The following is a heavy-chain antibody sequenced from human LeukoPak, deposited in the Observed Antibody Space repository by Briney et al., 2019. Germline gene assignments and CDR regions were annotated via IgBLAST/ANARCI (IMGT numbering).Heavy chain of an antibody. CDR2: ISGGGGST. V-gene: IGHV3-23*01. CDR3: AKGGKWDVTPFDY. J-gene: IGHJ4*02. D-gene: IGHD1-26*01. CDR1: GFTFTSYS. Sequence: GGSLRLSCAASGFTFTSYSMNWVRQAPGKGLEWVSTISGGGGSTYYADSVKGRFTISRDNSKNTLYLQVNSLRAEDTDVYYCAKGGKWDVTPFDYWGQGTLVTVSS.